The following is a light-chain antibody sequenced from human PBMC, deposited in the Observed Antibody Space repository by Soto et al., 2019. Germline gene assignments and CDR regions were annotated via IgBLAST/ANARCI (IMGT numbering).Light chain of an antibody. CDR3: QQSYSTLMYT. CDR1: QDIAIY. V-gene: IGKV1-9*01. CDR2: AAS. J-gene: IGKJ2*01. Sequence: IQFTQSPSSLSSYLLDIVTITCRASQDIAIYLAWYQQKPGEAPKLLIYAASTLYGGVPSRFSGSGSGTDFTLTISSLQPEDFATYYCQQSYSTLMYTFGQGTKVDIK.